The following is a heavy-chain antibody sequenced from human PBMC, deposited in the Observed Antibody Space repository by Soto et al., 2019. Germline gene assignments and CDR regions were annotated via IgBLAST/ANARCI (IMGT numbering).Heavy chain of an antibody. D-gene: IGHD1-26*01. Sequence: GGSLRLSCAASGFTFSSYAMSWVRQAPGKGLEWVSALRGSGGSTYYAGSVKGRFTISRDNSKNTLYLQMNSLRAEDTAVYYCAKVSVGATFDYWGQGTLVTVSS. CDR3: AKVSVGATFDY. V-gene: IGHV3-23*01. J-gene: IGHJ4*02. CDR2: LRGSGGST. CDR1: GFTFSSYA.